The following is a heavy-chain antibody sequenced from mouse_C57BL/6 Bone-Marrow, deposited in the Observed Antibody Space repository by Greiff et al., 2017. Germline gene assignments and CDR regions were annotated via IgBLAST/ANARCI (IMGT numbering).Heavy chain of an antibody. CDR2: IDPSDSYT. D-gene: IGHD2-5*01. Sequence: VQLQQSGAELVMPGASVKLSCKASGYTFTSYWMHWVKQRPGQGLEWIGEIDPSDSYTNYNQKFKGKSTLTVDKSSSTAYMQLSSLTSEDSAVYYCARGGYSNYDYWGQGTTLTVSS. CDR3: ARGGYSNYDY. J-gene: IGHJ2*01. CDR1: GYTFTSYW. V-gene: IGHV1-69*01.